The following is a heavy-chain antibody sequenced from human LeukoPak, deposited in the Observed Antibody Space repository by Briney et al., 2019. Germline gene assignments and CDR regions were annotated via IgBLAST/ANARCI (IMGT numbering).Heavy chain of an antibody. J-gene: IGHJ4*02. V-gene: IGHV3-7*03. D-gene: IGHD2-15*01. CDR3: ARVIGYCSGGSCYPQNFDY. CDR1: GGSISSYY. CDR2: IKQDGSEK. Sequence: ETLSLTCTVSGGSISSYYWSWVRQAPGKGLEWVANIKQDGSEKYYVDSVKGRFTISRDNAKNSLYLQMNSLRADDTAVYYCARVIGYCSGGSCYPQNFDYWGQGTLVTVSS.